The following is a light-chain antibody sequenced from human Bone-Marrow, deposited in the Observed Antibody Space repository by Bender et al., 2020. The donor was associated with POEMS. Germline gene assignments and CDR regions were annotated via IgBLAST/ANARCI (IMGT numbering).Light chain of an antibody. J-gene: IGLJ3*02. V-gene: IGLV2-14*03. Sequence: QSALTQPASVSGSPGQSITISCTGSSSDVGAYNYVSWYQHHPGKAPNIMIFDVSNRPSGVSNRFSGSKSGNTASLTISGLQAEDEADYYCSSYSRDSTVVFGGGTKVTVL. CDR1: SSDVGAYNY. CDR3: SSYSRDSTVV. CDR2: DVS.